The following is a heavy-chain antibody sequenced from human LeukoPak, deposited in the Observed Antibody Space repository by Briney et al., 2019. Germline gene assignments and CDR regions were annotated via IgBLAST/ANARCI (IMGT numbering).Heavy chain of an antibody. CDR1: GGSFSGYY. D-gene: IGHD3-10*01. J-gene: IGHJ5*02. V-gene: IGHV4-34*01. CDR3: ARGDYYGSGSPGGFDP. Sequence: SETLSLXCAVYGGSFSGYYWSWIRQPPGKGLEWIGEINHSGSTNYNPSLKSRVTISVDTSKNQFSLKLSSVTAADTAVYYCARGDYYGSGSPGGFDPWGQGTLVTVSS. CDR2: INHSGST.